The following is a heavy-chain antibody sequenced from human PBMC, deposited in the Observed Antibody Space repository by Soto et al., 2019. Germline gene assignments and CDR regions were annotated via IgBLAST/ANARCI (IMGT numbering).Heavy chain of an antibody. CDR1: GFIFSTYS. CDR2: VSPSGDST. J-gene: IGHJ4*02. V-gene: IGHV3-23*01. D-gene: IGHD3-3*01. CDR3: ARWSYLDY. Sequence: PGGSLRLSCEASGFIFSTYSMTWVRQVPGKGLEWVAAVSPSGDSTYYADSLKGRLTISRDTSRNTLYLQMNSLRADDTAIYYCARWSYLDYWGQGTRVTVSS.